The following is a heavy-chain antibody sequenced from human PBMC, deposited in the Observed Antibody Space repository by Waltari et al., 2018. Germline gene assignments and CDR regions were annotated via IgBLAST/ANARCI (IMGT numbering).Heavy chain of an antibody. CDR1: GGSISSSSYY. D-gene: IGHD1-20*01. CDR3: ARAPSEHRSVYNWNGGSFDY. CDR2: IYYSGST. Sequence: QLQLQESGPGLVKPSETLSLTCTVSGGSISSSSYYWGWIRQPPGKGLEWIGSIYYSGSTYYNPSLKSRVTISVDTSKNTLYLQMNSLRAEDTAVYYCARAPSEHRSVYNWNGGSFDYWGQGTLVTVSS. V-gene: IGHV4-39*07. J-gene: IGHJ4*02.